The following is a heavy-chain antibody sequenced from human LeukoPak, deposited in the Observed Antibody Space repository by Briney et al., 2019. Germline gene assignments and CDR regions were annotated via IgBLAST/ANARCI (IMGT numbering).Heavy chain of an antibody. CDR3: ARAFYYDIIGGEGMDV. D-gene: IGHD3-22*01. CDR2: ISSNSYYT. Sequence: GGSLRLSCAASGFTFSTYNMNWVRQPPGKGLEWVSSISSNSYYTHYADSVKGRFTISRDNAKNSLYLQMNSLRAEDTAVYYCARAFYYDIIGGEGMDVWGQGATVTVSS. V-gene: IGHV3-21*01. CDR1: GFTFSTYN. J-gene: IGHJ6*02.